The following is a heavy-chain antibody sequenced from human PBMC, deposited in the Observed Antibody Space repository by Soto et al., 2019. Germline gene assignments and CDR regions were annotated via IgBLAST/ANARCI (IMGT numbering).Heavy chain of an antibody. D-gene: IGHD2-2*01. CDR3: ARDSYCSSTSCYGYYYYYMDV. J-gene: IGHJ6*03. CDR2: ISSSSSYI. CDR1: GFTFSSYS. V-gene: IGHV3-21*01. Sequence: EVQLVESGGGLVKPGGSLRLSCAASGFTFSSYSMNWVRQAPGKGLEWVSSISSSSSYIYYADSVKGRFTISRDNAKNSLYLQMNSLRAEDTAVYYCARDSYCSSTSCYGYYYYYMDVWGKGTTVTVSS.